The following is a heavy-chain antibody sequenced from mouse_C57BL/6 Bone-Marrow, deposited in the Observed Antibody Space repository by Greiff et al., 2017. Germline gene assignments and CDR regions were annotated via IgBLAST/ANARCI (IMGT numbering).Heavy chain of an antibody. CDR1: GYTFTSYG. V-gene: IGHV1-81*01. CDR2: IYPRSGNT. J-gene: IGHJ2*01. D-gene: IGHD1-1*01. Sequence: QVQLQQSGAELARPGASVKLSCKASGYTFTSYGISWVKQRTGQGLEWIGEIYPRSGNTYYNEKFKGKATLTADKSSSTADMVLRSLTSEDSSVYSDAIEGEYCCSSYSDYWGQGTTLTVSS. CDR3: AIEGEYCCSSYSDY.